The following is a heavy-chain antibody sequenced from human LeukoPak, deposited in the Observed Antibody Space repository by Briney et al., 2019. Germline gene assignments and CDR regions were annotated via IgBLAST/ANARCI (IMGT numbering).Heavy chain of an antibody. CDR3: ARADSGGSAFEY. J-gene: IGHJ4*02. CDR1: VYTFTDYY. CDR2: MNPNSGGT. D-gene: IGHD3-22*01. V-gene: IGHV1-2*02. Sequence: ASVTVSCMASVYTFTDYYMHWVRQVPGQGREWVGWMNPNSGGTNYAQKFQGRVTMTGDTSITTAYMELSRLRFDDTAVYYCARADSGGSAFEYWGQGTLVTVSS.